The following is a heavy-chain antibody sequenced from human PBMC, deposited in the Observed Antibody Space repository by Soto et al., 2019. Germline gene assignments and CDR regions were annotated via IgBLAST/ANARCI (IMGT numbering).Heavy chain of an antibody. Sequence: QVQLVESGGGVVQPGRSLRLSCAASGFTFSSYGMHWVRQAPGKGLEWVAVIWYDGSNKYYADSVKGRFTISRDNSKNTLYLQMNSLRAEDTAVYYCAREIPYSSSWYVLPQIDYWGQGTLVTVSS. CDR1: GFTFSSYG. CDR3: AREIPYSSSWYVLPQIDY. CDR2: IWYDGSNK. D-gene: IGHD6-13*01. V-gene: IGHV3-33*01. J-gene: IGHJ4*02.